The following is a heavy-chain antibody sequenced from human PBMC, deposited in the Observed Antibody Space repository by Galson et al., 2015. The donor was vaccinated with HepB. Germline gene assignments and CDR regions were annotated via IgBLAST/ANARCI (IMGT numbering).Heavy chain of an antibody. J-gene: IGHJ6*02. CDR2: ISSSSSTI. CDR3: ATSQLGLLYSHHYYGMDV. V-gene: IGHV3-48*02. CDR1: GFTFSSYS. Sequence: SLRLSCAASGFTFSSYSMNWVRQAPGKGLEWVSYISSSSSTIYYADSVKGRFTISRDNAKNSLYLQMNSLRDEDTAVYYCATSQLGLLYSHHYYGMDVWGQGTTVTVSS. D-gene: IGHD2-2*02.